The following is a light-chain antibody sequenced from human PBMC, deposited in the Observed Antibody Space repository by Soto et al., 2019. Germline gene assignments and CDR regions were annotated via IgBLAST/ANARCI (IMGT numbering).Light chain of an antibody. CDR2: EGS. J-gene: IGLJ2*01. Sequence: QSALTQPASVSGSPGQSITISCTGTSSDVGSYNLVSWYQQHPGKAPKLMIYEGSKRPSGVSNRFSGSKSGNTASLTISGLQAEDESDYYCCSYAGSSTSRVVFGGGTMVTVL. V-gene: IGLV2-23*01. CDR3: CSYAGSSTSRVV. CDR1: SSDVGSYNL.